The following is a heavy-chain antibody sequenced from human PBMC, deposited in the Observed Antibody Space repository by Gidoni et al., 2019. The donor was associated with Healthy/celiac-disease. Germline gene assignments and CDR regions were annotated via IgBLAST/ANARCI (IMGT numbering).Heavy chain of an antibody. Sequence: QVQLVQSGAEVKKPGASVKVSCKVSGYTLTELSMHWGRQATGKGLEWMGGFDPEDGETIYAQKFQGRVTMTEDTSTDTAYMELSSLRSEDTAVYYCATVVAAAALNWFDPWGQGTLVTVSS. V-gene: IGHV1-24*01. CDR3: ATVVAAAALNWFDP. J-gene: IGHJ5*02. D-gene: IGHD6-13*01. CDR1: GYTLTELS. CDR2: FDPEDGET.